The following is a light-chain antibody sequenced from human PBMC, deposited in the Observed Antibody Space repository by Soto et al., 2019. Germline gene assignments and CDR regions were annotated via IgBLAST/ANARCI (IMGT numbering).Light chain of an antibody. CDR1: SSNVGGYNY. CDR3: SSYTSSSTL. Sequence: QSVLTQPASVSGSPGQSITISCTGSSSNVGGYNYVSWYQQHPGKAPQLMIYAVTDRPSGVSSRFSGSKSGNTASLTISGLQAEDEAYYDCSSYTSSSTLFGTGTKLTVL. CDR2: AVT. V-gene: IGLV2-14*01. J-gene: IGLJ1*01.